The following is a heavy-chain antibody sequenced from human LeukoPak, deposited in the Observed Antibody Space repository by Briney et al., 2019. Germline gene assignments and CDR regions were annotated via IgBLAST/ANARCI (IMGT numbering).Heavy chain of an antibody. CDR2: ISGSGGNT. V-gene: IGHV3-23*01. CDR3: AKLRRITMVRGVIGAFDI. CDR1: GFTFSNYA. J-gene: IGHJ3*02. D-gene: IGHD3-10*01. Sequence: GGSLRLSCAASGFTFSNYAMSWVRQAPGKGLEWVSSISGSGGNTYYADSVKGRFTISRDNSRNTLYLQMNSLRAEDTAVYYCAKLRRITMVRGVIGAFDIWGQGTMVTVSS.